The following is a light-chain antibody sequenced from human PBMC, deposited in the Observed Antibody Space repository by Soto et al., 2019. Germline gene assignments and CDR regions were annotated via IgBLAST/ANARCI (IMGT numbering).Light chain of an antibody. V-gene: IGKV2-30*01. Sequence: DVVMTQSPLSLPVTLGQPASISCRSSRSLAYSDGNTYLNWFQQRPGQSPRRLIYKVSNRDSGVPDRFSGSGSGTDFTLKISRVEAEDVGVYYCMQGTHWPPWTFGQGTKVDIK. CDR1: RSLAYSDGNTY. CDR2: KVS. CDR3: MQGTHWPPWT. J-gene: IGKJ1*01.